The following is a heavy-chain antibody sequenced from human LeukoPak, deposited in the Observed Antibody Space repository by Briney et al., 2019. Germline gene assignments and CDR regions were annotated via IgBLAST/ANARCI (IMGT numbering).Heavy chain of an antibody. Sequence: GGSLRLSCAASGFTFSSYSMNWVRQAPGKGLEWVSSISSDSSYIYYADAVQGRFTVSRDNAKYSLYLQMNSLRAEDTAVYYCVRGSYGAYDYWGQGSLVTVSS. D-gene: IGHD4-17*01. V-gene: IGHV3-21*01. CDR2: ISSDSSYI. CDR3: VRGSYGAYDY. CDR1: GFTFSSYS. J-gene: IGHJ4*02.